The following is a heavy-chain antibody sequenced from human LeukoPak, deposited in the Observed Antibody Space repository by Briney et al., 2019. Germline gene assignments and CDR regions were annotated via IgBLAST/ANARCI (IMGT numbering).Heavy chain of an antibody. CDR3: VKYRGSPWHYMDV. CDR2: IWYDGSNK. Sequence: TGGSLRLSCAASGFTFSNYGMHWVRQAPGKGLEWVALIWYDGSNKYYADSVKGRFTISRDNSKDTLYLQMNSLRAEDTAMYHCVKYRGSPWHYMDVWGKGTTVTVS. J-gene: IGHJ6*03. CDR1: GFTFSNYG. D-gene: IGHD1-26*01. V-gene: IGHV3-33*06.